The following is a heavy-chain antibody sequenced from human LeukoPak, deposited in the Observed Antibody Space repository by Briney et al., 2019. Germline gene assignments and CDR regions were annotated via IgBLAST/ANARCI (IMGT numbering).Heavy chain of an antibody. Sequence: SETLSLTCTVSGGSISSYYWSWIRQPPGKGLEWIGYIYYSGSTNYNPSLKSRVTISVDTPKNQFSLKLSSVTAADTAVYYCARSYRYCSSTSCYTYGYWGQGTLVTVSS. D-gene: IGHD2-2*02. J-gene: IGHJ4*02. CDR1: GGSISSYY. CDR3: ARSYRYCSSTSCYTYGY. V-gene: IGHV4-59*01. CDR2: IYYSGST.